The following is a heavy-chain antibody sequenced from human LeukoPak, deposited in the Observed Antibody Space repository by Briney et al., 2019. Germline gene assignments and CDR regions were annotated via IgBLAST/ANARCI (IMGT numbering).Heavy chain of an antibody. J-gene: IGHJ6*03. CDR2: ISYDGSNE. D-gene: IGHD1-26*01. CDR3: ARATWDPNYYYYMDV. Sequence: PGGSLRLSCAASGFTFSGYVMHWVRQAPGKGLEWVAIISYDGSNEYYADSVKGRFTISRDNAKNSLYLQMNSLRAEDTAVYYCARATWDPNYYYYMDVWGKGTTVTISS. V-gene: IGHV3-30*04. CDR1: GFTFSGYV.